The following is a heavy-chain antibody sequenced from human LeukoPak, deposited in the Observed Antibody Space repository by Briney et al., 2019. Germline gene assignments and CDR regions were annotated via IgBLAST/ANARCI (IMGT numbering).Heavy chain of an antibody. V-gene: IGHV4-59*08. CDR2: IYYSGST. Sequence: PSETLCLTRTVSGGYISNYYWSWIRQPPGTGLEWIGYIYYSGSTNYNPSLKSRGTVSVDTSKNQFSLKLSSVTAADTAVYYCARLWTYYDILTGYDYWGQGTLVTVSS. CDR3: ARLWTYYDILTGYDY. D-gene: IGHD3-9*01. J-gene: IGHJ4*02. CDR1: GGYISNYY.